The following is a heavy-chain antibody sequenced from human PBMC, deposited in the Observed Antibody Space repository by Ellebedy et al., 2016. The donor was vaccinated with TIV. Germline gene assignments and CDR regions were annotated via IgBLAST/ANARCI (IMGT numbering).Heavy chain of an antibody. CDR2: IKSNTAGVTT. D-gene: IGHD1-26*01. Sequence: PGGSLRLSCAASGFTFRSAWMSWVRQAPGKGLEWVGCIKSNTAGVTTDYAAPVRGRFTISRDDSQDTIYLQMNSRKTVDTGMYYCWTGSYNFDYWGQGALVTVSS. CDR1: GFTFRSAW. V-gene: IGHV3-15*01. J-gene: IGHJ4*02. CDR3: WTGSYNFDY.